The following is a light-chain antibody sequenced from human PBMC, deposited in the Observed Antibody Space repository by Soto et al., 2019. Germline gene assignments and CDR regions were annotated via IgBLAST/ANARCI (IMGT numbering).Light chain of an antibody. Sequence: QSVLTQPASVPGSPGQSITISCTGTSSDVGGYNYVSWYQQHPGKAPKLMIYEVSNRPSGVSNRFSGSKSGNTASLTISGLQAEDEADYYCSSYTSSSTAVFGGGTKLTVL. J-gene: IGLJ2*01. V-gene: IGLV2-14*01. CDR3: SSYTSSSTAV. CDR1: SSDVGGYNY. CDR2: EVS.